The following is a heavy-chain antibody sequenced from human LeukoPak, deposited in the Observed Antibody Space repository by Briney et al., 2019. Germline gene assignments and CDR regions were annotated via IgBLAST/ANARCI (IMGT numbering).Heavy chain of an antibody. CDR2: ISYDGSNK. D-gene: IGHD1-26*01. V-gene: IGHV3-30*04. J-gene: IGHJ3*02. CDR1: GFTFSSYA. CDR3: ARELRFSGSYWGDAFDI. Sequence: GGSLRLSCAASGFTFSSYAMHWVRQAPGKGLEWVAVISYDGSNKYYADSVKGRFTISRDNSKNTLYLQMNSLRAEDTAVYYCARELRFSGSYWGDAFDIWGQGTMVTVSS.